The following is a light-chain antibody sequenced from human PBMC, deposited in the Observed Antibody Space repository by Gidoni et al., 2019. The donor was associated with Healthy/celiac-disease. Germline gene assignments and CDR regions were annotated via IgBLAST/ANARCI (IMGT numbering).Light chain of an antibody. Sequence: SYVLTQPPSVSVAPGKTARITCGGNNIGSKSVHWYQQKTGQAPVLVIYYDSDRPSGIPERFSGSNSGNTATLTISSVEAGDEADYYCQVWDSSSDHHVVFGGGTKLTVL. J-gene: IGLJ2*01. CDR3: QVWDSSSDHHVV. V-gene: IGLV3-21*04. CDR2: YDS. CDR1: NIGSKS.